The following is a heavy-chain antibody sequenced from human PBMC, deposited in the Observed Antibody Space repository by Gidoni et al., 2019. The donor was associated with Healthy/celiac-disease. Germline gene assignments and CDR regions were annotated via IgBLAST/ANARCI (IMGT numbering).Heavy chain of an antibody. J-gene: IGHJ3*02. D-gene: IGHD3-9*01. CDR3: ARRNGALRYFDWRCSAFDI. Sequence: HVQLQQRGARLLKPSATLSLAFAVDGGSLSGYYWSWIRQPPGKGLEWIGEITHRGSTNYNPTLKSRVTISVDTSKNQFSLKLSSVTAADTAVYYCARRNGALRYFDWRCSAFDIWGQGTMVTVSS. CDR1: GGSLSGYY. CDR2: ITHRGST. V-gene: IGHV4-34*01.